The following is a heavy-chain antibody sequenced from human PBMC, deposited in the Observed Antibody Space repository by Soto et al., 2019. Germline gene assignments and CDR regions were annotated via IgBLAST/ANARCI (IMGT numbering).Heavy chain of an antibody. Sequence: QVQLVQSGAEVKKPGASVKVSCKASGYTFTSYGISWVRQAPGQGLEWMAWISGYNGNTNYEQKVQGRATVTADTSXXTAYMELRSLRADDTAVYYCARTRLDCRGTSCYDYWGQGTLVTVSS. CDR2: ISGYNGNT. CDR3: ARTRLDCRGTSCYDY. CDR1: GYTFTSYG. V-gene: IGHV1-18*01. D-gene: IGHD2-2*01. J-gene: IGHJ4*02.